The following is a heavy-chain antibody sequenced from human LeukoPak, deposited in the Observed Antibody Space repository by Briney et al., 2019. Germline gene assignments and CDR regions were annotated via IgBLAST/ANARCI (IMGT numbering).Heavy chain of an antibody. V-gene: IGHV3-9*01. CDR1: GFTFDDYA. CDR3: VKDSGYYDTSGKGWFDL. D-gene: IGHD3-22*01. CDR2: INWNGGKI. J-gene: IGHJ5*02. Sequence: GGSLRLSCAASGFTFDDYAMHWIRQAPGKGLEWVSGINWNGGKIGYADSVKGRFTISRDNAKNSLYLQVNSLRAEDTAVYYCVKDSGYYDTSGKGWFDLWGQGTLVTVSS.